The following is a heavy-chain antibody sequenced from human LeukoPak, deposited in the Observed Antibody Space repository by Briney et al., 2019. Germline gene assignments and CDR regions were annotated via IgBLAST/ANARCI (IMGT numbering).Heavy chain of an antibody. D-gene: IGHD2-15*01. V-gene: IGHV3-33*01. J-gene: IGHJ4*02. CDR1: GFTFSSYG. Sequence: GGSLRLSCTASGFTFSSYGMHWVRQAPGKGLEWVVVVWYDGGNKYYADPVKGRFTISRDNSKNTLYLQMNSLRAEDTAVYYCVGGGSLGYCSGGGCFPFDYWGQGTLVTVSS. CDR2: VWYDGGNK. CDR3: VGGGSLGYCSGGGCFPFDY.